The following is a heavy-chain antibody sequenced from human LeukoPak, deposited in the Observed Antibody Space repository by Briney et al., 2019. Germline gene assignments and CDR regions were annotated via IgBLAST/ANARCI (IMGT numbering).Heavy chain of an antibody. CDR1: GFTFTSYL. Sequence: GGSLRLSCVASGFTFTSYLMHWVRPAPGKGLVWVSRINSDGSSPNYADSVKGRFTISRDNAQNTLYLQMNSLRADDTAVYYCARVGNDDFTWFNPWGQGTLVSVSS. CDR2: INSDGSSP. CDR3: ARVGNDDFTWFNP. V-gene: IGHV3-74*01. J-gene: IGHJ5*02. D-gene: IGHD3/OR15-3a*01.